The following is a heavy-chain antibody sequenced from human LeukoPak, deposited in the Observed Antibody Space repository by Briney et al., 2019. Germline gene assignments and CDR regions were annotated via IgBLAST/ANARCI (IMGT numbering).Heavy chain of an antibody. CDR3: ARVYTSGHGLRWFDP. D-gene: IGHD6-19*01. CDR1: GYTFTSYG. V-gene: IGHV1-18*01. Sequence: ASVKVSCKASGYTFTSYGISWVRQAPGQGLEWMGWISAYNGNTNYAQKFQGRVTMTTDTSTSTAYMELRSLRSDDTAVYYCARVYTSGHGLRWFDPWGQGTLVTVSS. J-gene: IGHJ5*02. CDR2: ISAYNGNT.